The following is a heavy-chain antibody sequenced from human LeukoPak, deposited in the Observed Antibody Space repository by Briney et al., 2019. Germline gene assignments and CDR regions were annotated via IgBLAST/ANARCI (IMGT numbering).Heavy chain of an antibody. CDR1: GYTFTRNT. Sequence: GESLKVSCKASGYTFTRNTINWVRQAPGQGLEWMGWVNTNTGNPTYAQGFTGRFVFSSDTSVSTAYLQIGSLKAEDTAVYYCVTNFDSSGYFGYWGQGTLVTVSS. V-gene: IGHV7-4-1*01. CDR3: VTNFDSSGYFGY. J-gene: IGHJ4*02. CDR2: VNTNTGNP. D-gene: IGHD3-22*01.